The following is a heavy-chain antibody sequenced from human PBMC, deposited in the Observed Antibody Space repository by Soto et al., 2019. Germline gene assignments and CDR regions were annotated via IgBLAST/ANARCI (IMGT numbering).Heavy chain of an antibody. V-gene: IGHV4-4*07. J-gene: IGHJ6*02. CDR2: IYTSGST. Sequence: ETLSLTCTVSGGSISSYYWSWIRQPAGKGLEWIGRIYTSGSTNYNPSLKSRVTMSVDTSKNQFSLKLSSVTAADTAVYYCARDPGIVVVPAAEYYYYGMDVWGQGTTVTVSS. CDR3: ARDPGIVVVPAAEYYYYGMDV. CDR1: GGSISSYY. D-gene: IGHD2-2*01.